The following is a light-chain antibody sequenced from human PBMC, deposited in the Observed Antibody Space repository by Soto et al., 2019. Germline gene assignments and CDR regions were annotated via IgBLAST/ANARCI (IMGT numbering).Light chain of an antibody. Sequence: QSALTQPAPVSGSPGQSITISCTGTTSDVGGYNYVSWYQQHPGKPPKLMIYDVSNRPSGVANRFSGSKSGNTASLSISGLQAEDEADYYCSSYTSSSTLYVFGTGTKLTVL. CDR3: SSYTSSSTLYV. J-gene: IGLJ1*01. CDR2: DVS. CDR1: TSDVGGYNY. V-gene: IGLV2-14*01.